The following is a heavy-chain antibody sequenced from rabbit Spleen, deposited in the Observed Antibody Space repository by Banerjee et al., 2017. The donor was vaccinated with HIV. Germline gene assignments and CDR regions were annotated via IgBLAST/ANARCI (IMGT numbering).Heavy chain of an antibody. CDR3: VRWGVDDYGGNL. Sequence: QEQLMESGGGLVQPGGSLTLSCKASGFDLNNYGVSWVRQAPGKGLEWIGYIDPIFGNVYFASWVNGRFTVSSHNAQNTLYLQLNSLTAADTATYFCVRWGVDDYGGNLWGQGTLVTVS. CDR2: IDPIFGNV. D-gene: IGHD2-1*01. J-gene: IGHJ4*01. V-gene: IGHV1S47*01. CDR1: GFDLNNYG.